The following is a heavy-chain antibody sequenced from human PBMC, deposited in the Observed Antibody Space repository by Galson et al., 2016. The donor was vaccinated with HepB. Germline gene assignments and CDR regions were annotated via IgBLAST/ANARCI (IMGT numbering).Heavy chain of an antibody. CDR1: GFTFSSHW. CDR2: IKQDGSEK. V-gene: IGHV3-7*01. CDR3: ARTYSSPEY. J-gene: IGHJ4*02. Sequence: SLRLSCAASGFTFSSHWMTWVRQAPGKGLEWVANIKQDGSEKNYVDSVKGRFTISRDNAKNSLFLQMSSLRAEDTAVYYCARTYSSPEYWGPGTLVTVSS. D-gene: IGHD6-13*01.